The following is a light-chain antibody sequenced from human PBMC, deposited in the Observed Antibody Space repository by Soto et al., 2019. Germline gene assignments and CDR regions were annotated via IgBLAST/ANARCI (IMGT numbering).Light chain of an antibody. CDR3: QQYGDSPRT. V-gene: IGKV3-11*01. CDR2: DAS. CDR1: QSVSSY. Sequence: EIVLTQSPATLSSFPGDRVTLSCRASQSVSSYLAWYQQKPGQAPRLLIYDASNRATGIPARFSGSGSGTDFTLTIARLEPEDFAVYYCQQYGDSPRTFGQGTRLEIK. J-gene: IGKJ5*01.